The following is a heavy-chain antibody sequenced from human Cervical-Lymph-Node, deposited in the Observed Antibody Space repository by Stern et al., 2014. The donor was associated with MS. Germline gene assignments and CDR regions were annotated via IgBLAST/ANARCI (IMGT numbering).Heavy chain of an antibody. CDR3: ARGAYSSSSLGAN. D-gene: IGHD6-6*01. Sequence: VQLVESGAEVKRPGAAVKVSCKASGDTFTRYGFTWVRPAPGQGLEWMGWISAYNGNTNYAQNLQGRVTMTTDTSTSTAYMELRSLRSDDTAVYYCARGAYSSSSLGANWGQGTLVTVSS. J-gene: IGHJ4*02. V-gene: IGHV1-18*01. CDR1: GDTFTRYG. CDR2: ISAYNGNT.